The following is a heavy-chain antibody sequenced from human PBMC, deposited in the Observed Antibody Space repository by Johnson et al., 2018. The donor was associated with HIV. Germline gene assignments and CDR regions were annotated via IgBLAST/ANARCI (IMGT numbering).Heavy chain of an antibody. J-gene: IGHJ3*02. CDR2: ISYDGSNK. CDR1: RFTFSSYA. V-gene: IGHV3-30*04. Sequence: VQLVESGGGLVQPGGSLRLSCAASRFTFSSYAMHWVRQAPGKGLEWVAVISYDGSNKYYADSVKGRFTISRDNSKNTLYLQMNSLRAEDTAVYYCARDSTAGPDKGLDYVGAFDIWGQGTMVTVSS. D-gene: IGHD4-17*01. CDR3: ARDSTAGPDKGLDYVGAFDI.